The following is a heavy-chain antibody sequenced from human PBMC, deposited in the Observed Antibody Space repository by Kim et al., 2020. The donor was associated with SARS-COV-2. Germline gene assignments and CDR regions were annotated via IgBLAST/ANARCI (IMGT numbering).Heavy chain of an antibody. D-gene: IGHD2-21*02. CDR3: TREGYCGGDCYSYYYYGMDV. CDR1: GFTFGDYA. J-gene: IGHJ6*02. Sequence: GGSLRLSCTASGFTFGDYAMSWVRQAPGKGLEWVGFIRSKAYGGTTEYAASVKGRFTISRDDSKSIAYLQMNSLKTEDTAVYYCTREGYCGGDCYSYYYYGMDVWGQGTTVTVSS. V-gene: IGHV3-49*04. CDR2: IRSKAYGGTT.